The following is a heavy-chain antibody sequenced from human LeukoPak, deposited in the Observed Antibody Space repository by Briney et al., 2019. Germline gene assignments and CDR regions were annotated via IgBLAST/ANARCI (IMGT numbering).Heavy chain of an antibody. V-gene: IGHV4-30-4*01. J-gene: IGHJ4*02. CDR1: GGSISSGDYY. CDR3: ARDPPSGSGYGAY. D-gene: IGHD3-22*01. CDR2: MYYSGST. Sequence: PSETLSLTCTVSGGSISSGDYYWSWIRQPPGKGLEWIAYMYYSGSTYYNPSLKSRVTMSADTSKNQLSLKLSSVTAADTAVYYCARDPPSGSGYGAYWGQGTLVTVSS.